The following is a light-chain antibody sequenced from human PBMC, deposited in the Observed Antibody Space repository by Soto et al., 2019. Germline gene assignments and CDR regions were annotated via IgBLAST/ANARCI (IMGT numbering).Light chain of an antibody. V-gene: IGKV3D-15*01. J-gene: IGKJ1*01. CDR3: QQYDNWWT. CDR2: GAY. Sequence: EIVLTPSPATLSVSPGDRATLSCRASQSVGNNLAWYQQKPGQAPRLLIHGAYTRAPGIPDRFSGSGSGTEFTLTISSLHSEDFGVYYCQQYDNWWTFGQGTKVDIK. CDR1: QSVGNN.